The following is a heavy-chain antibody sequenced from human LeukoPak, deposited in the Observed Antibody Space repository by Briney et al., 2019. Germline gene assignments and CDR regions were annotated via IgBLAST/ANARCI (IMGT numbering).Heavy chain of an antibody. CDR1: GLTFSRYA. J-gene: IGHJ4*02. V-gene: IGHV3-23*01. CDR3: AKGNYFDY. CDR2: VSASGGST. Sequence: AGGSLRLSCAASGLTFSRYAMSWVRQAPGKGLEWVSAVSASGGSTYYADSVEGRFTVSRDNSKNTLYLQMNSLRAEDTAVYYCAKGNYFDYWGQGTLVTVSS.